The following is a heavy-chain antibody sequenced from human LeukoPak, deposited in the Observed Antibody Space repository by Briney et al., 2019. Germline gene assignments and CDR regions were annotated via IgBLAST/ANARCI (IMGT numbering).Heavy chain of an antibody. CDR3: ARGTQYDSSGYYFGRDNWFDP. V-gene: IGHV3-48*03. D-gene: IGHD3-22*01. J-gene: IGHJ5*02. Sequence: PGGSLRLSCAASGFTFRSYEMNWVRQAPGKGLEWVSYISSSGSTIYYADSVKGRFTISRDNAKNSLYPQMNSLRAEDTAVYYCARGTQYDSSGYYFGRDNWFDPRGQGTLVTVSS. CDR1: GFTFRSYE. CDR2: ISSSGSTI.